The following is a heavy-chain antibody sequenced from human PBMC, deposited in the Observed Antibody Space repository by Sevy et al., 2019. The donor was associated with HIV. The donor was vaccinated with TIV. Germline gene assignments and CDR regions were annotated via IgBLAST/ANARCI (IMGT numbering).Heavy chain of an antibody. CDR1: GFTFNKYN. Sequence: GGSLRLSCAASGFTFNKYNMNWVRQAPGKGLEWVSTITGYSTDIYYADSVKGCFTISRDDAKNSLYLQMNGLRAEDTTIYYCARAEQTYFFDYWGQGTLVTVSS. CDR3: ARAEQTYFFDY. V-gene: IGHV3-21*06. J-gene: IGHJ4*02. CDR2: ITGYSTDI.